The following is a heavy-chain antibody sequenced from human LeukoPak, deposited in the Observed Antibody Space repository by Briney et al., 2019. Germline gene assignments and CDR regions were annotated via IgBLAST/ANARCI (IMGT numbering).Heavy chain of an antibody. CDR2: IYYSGST. CDR1: GGSVSSGSYY. Sequence: PSETLSLTCTVSGGSVSSGSYYWGWIRQPPGKGLEWIGNIYYSGSTYYNPSLKSRVTISVETSKNQFSLKLSSVTAADTAVYYCARHGRFPPEVLPRYFDYWGQGTLVTVSS. D-gene: IGHD1-26*01. J-gene: IGHJ4*02. V-gene: IGHV4-39*07. CDR3: ARHGRFPPEVLPRYFDY.